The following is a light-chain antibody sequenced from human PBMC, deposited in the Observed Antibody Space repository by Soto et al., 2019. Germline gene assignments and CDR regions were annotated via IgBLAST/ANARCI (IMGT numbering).Light chain of an antibody. Sequence: QTVVTQEPSFSVSPGGTVTLTCGLTSGSVSTSYYSSWYQQTPGQAPRTLIYKTNVRSSGVPDRLSGSILGNKAALTITGAQADDESDYYCVLYVGSGIWVFGGGTKLTVL. CDR1: SGSVSTSYY. CDR2: KTN. J-gene: IGLJ3*02. V-gene: IGLV8-61*01. CDR3: VLYVGSGIWV.